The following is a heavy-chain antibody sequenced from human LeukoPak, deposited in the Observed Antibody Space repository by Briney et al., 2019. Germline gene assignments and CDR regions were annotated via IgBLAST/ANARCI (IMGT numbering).Heavy chain of an antibody. J-gene: IGHJ4*02. D-gene: IGHD6-13*01. Sequence: GGSLRLSCAASGFTFSSYAMSWVRQAPGKGLEWVSAISGSGGSTYYADSVKGRFTISRDNSKNTLYLQMNSLRAEDTALYYCARGSTSAAGITYWGQGTLVTVSS. CDR3: ARGSTSAAGITY. CDR1: GFTFSSYA. V-gene: IGHV3-23*01. CDR2: ISGSGGST.